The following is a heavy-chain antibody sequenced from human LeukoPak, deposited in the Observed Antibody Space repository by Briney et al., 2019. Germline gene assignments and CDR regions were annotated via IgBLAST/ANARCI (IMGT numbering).Heavy chain of an antibody. CDR1: GGTFSSYA. CDR3: ARVEDSSGYYYQLRNWFDP. D-gene: IGHD3-22*01. J-gene: IGHJ5*02. CDR2: IIPIFGTV. V-gene: IGHV1-69*13. Sequence: GASVKVSCKASGGTFSSYAISWVRQAPGQGLEWMGGIIPIFGTVNYAQKFQGRVTITADESTSTAYMELSSLRSEDTAVYYCARVEDSSGYYYQLRNWFDPWGQGTLVTVSS.